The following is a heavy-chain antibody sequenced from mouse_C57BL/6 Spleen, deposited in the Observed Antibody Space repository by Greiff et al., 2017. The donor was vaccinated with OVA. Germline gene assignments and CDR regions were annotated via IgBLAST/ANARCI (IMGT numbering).Heavy chain of an antibody. D-gene: IGHD2-4*01. Sequence: VQLQQSGPELVKPGASVKISCKASGYAFSSSWMNWVKQRPGTGLEWIGRIYPGDGDTNYNGKFKGKATLTADKSSSTAYMQLSSLTSEDSAVYFCARVYYDYDGDMDYWGQGTSVTVSS. CDR2: IYPGDGDT. CDR3: ARVYYDYDGDMDY. V-gene: IGHV1-82*01. J-gene: IGHJ4*01. CDR1: GYAFSSSW.